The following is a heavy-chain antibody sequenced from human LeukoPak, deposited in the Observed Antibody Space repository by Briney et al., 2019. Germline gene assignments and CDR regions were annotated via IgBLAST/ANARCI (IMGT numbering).Heavy chain of an antibody. CDR2: IYYSGST. CDR3: VFGELSPGNFDY. V-gene: IGHV4-31*03. J-gene: IGHJ4*02. Sequence: SETLSLTCTVSGGSISSGGYYLSWIRQHPGKGLEWIGYIYYSGSTYYNPSLKSRVTISVDTSKNQFSLKLNSVTAADTAVYYCVFGELSPGNFDYWGQGTLVTVSS. D-gene: IGHD3-10*02. CDR1: GGSISSGGYY.